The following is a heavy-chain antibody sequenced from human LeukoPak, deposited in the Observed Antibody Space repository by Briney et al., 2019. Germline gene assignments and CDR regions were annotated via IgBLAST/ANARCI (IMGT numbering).Heavy chain of an antibody. J-gene: IGHJ4*02. CDR1: AFTFSSYA. CDR2: IGVSGATT. CDR3: AKDVQQFSSSWYYFDS. Sequence: GGSLRLSCAASAFTFSSYAMSWVRQAPAKGLEWLSGIGVSGATTYYADSVKGRFTISRDNSKNTLYLQMNSLRGEDTAVYYCAKDVQQFSSSWYYFDSWGQGTLVTVSS. D-gene: IGHD6-13*01. V-gene: IGHV3-23*01.